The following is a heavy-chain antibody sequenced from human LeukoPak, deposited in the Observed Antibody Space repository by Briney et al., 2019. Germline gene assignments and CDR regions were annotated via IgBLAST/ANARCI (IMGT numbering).Heavy chain of an antibody. Sequence: VASVKVSCKASGYTFTGYYMHWVRQAPGQGLEWMGWINPNSGGTNYAQKFQGRVTMTRDTSISTAYMELSRLRSDDTAVYYRARDLVVVPAAMGGMDVWGQGTTVTVSS. CDR1: GYTFTGYY. V-gene: IGHV1-2*02. CDR2: INPNSGGT. J-gene: IGHJ6*02. CDR3: ARDLVVVPAAMGGMDV. D-gene: IGHD2-2*01.